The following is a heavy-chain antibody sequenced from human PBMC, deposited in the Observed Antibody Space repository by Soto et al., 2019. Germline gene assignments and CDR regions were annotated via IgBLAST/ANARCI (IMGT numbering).Heavy chain of an antibody. Sequence: SETLSLTCTVSGGSISSYYCSWIRQPPGKGLEWIGYIYYSGSTNYNPSLKSRVTISVDTSKNQFSLKLSSVTAADKAVYYCASSSSSSWHRPLDYWGQGTLVTVSS. V-gene: IGHV4-59*01. CDR2: IYYSGST. D-gene: IGHD6-13*01. J-gene: IGHJ4*02. CDR1: GGSISSYY. CDR3: ASSSSSSWHRPLDY.